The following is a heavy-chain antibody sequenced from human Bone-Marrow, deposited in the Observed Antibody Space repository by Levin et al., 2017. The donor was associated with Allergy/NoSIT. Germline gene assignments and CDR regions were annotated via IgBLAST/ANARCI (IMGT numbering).Heavy chain of an antibody. CDR2: ISSSSSYI. V-gene: IGHV3-21*01. CDR1: GFTFSSYS. J-gene: IGHJ3*02. D-gene: IGHD6-13*01. CDR3: ARESWIAAADWVAFDI. Sequence: GGSLRLSCAASGFTFSSYSMNWVRQAPGKGLEWVSSISSSSSYIYYADSVKGRFTISRDNAKNSLYLQMNSLRAEDTAVYYCARESWIAAADWVAFDIWGQGTMVTVSS.